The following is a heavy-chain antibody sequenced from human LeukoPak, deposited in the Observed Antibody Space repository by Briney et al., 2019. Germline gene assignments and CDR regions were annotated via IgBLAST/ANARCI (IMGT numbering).Heavy chain of an antibody. CDR2: IYYSGST. Sequence: PSETLSLTCTVSGGSISSSSYYWGWIRQPPGKGLEWIGSIYYSGSTYYNPSLKSRVTISVDTSKNQFSLKLSSVTAADTAVYYCARQSITMIVVVITTFDYWGQGTLVTVSS. V-gene: IGHV4-39*01. D-gene: IGHD3-22*01. J-gene: IGHJ4*02. CDR3: ARQSITMIVVVITTFDY. CDR1: GGSISSSSYY.